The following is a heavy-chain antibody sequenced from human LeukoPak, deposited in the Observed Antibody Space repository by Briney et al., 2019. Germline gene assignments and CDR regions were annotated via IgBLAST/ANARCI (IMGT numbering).Heavy chain of an antibody. CDR1: VDTFSSYA. CDR2: IILIFGTA. V-gene: IGHV1-69*06. Sequence: ASVRVSCEASVDTFSSYAISCVRHAPGQGREWMCGIILIFGTAHSTQNLQGRVTITADKSTSTAYMELSSLKSKDTAVYYCASTPPPDIVVVPAATYYMDVWGKGTTVTVSS. CDR3: ASTPPPDIVVVPAATYYMDV. J-gene: IGHJ6*03. D-gene: IGHD2-2*01.